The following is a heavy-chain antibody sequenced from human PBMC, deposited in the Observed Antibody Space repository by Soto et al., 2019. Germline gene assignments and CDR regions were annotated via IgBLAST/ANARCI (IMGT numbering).Heavy chain of an antibody. V-gene: IGHV4-59*06. CDR3: ARDSSGWSKERWFDP. D-gene: IGHD6-19*01. Sequence: SETLSLTCTVSGGSISSNYWSWIRQHPGKGLEWIGYIYYSGSTYYNPSLKSRVTISVDTSKNQFSLKLSSVTAADTAVYYCARDSSGWSKERWFDPWGQGTLVTVSS. CDR2: IYYSGST. J-gene: IGHJ5*02. CDR1: GGSISSNY.